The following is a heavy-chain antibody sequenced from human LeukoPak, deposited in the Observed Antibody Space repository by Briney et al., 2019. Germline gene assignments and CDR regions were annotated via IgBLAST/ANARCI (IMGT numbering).Heavy chain of an antibody. J-gene: IGHJ5*01. CDR1: GGSIISDIYF. CDR2: IYHGGRA. Sequence: PSETLSLTCTVSGGSIISDIYFWGWIRQSPGQGLAWIGSIYHGGRAYYDPSFEGRATISVDVSKNQFSLNLRSVTAADTAVYNCARDSRDVRGLPDSWGQGTLVTVSS. CDR3: ARDSRDVRGLPDS. V-gene: IGHV4-39*02. D-gene: IGHD3-10*01.